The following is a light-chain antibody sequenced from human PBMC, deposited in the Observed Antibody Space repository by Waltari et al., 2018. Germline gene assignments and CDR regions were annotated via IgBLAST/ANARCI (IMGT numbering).Light chain of an antibody. CDR2: AAS. CDR1: QSISSY. V-gene: IGKV1-39*01. CDR3: QQSYSTPYT. Sequence: DIKMTQSPSSLSASVGDRVTITCRASQSISSYLNWYQQKPGKAPKLLIYAASSLQSGVPSRFSDSGSGTDFTLTISSLQPEDFATYYCQQSYSTPYTFGQGTKLEIK. J-gene: IGKJ2*01.